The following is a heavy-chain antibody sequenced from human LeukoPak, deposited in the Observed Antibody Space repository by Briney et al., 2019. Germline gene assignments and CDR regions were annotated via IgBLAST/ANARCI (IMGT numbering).Heavy chain of an antibody. D-gene: IGHD6-19*01. CDR3: ARVRSPSYYYSGMDV. Sequence: PGGSLRLSCAASGFTFSSYSMNWVRQAPGKGLEWVSSITGSDTYIYYADSVKGRFTISRDNARNSLSLRMDSLRAEDTAVYYCARVRSPSYYYSGMDVWGQGTTVTVSS. CDR1: GFTFSSYS. J-gene: IGHJ6*02. V-gene: IGHV3-21*01. CDR2: ITGSDTYI.